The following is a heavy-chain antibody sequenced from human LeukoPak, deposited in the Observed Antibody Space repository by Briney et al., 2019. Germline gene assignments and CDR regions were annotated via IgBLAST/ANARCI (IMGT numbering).Heavy chain of an antibody. CDR1: GFTFSSYA. V-gene: IGHV3-23*01. CDR3: AKATVSVAAAGVAFDY. D-gene: IGHD6-13*01. Sequence: GGSLRLSCAASGFTFSSYAMSWVRQAPGKGLEWVSAISGSGGSTYYADSVKGRFTISRDNSKNTLYLQMNSLRAEDTAVYYCAKATVSVAAAGVAFDYWGQGTLVTVSS. J-gene: IGHJ4*02. CDR2: ISGSGGST.